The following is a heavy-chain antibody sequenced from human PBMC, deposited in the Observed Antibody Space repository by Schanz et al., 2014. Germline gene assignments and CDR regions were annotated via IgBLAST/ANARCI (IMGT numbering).Heavy chain of an antibody. CDR2: ISGSGGST. Sequence: EVQLLESGGGLVQPGGSLRLSCAASGFTFSSYAMSWVRQAPGKGLEWVSAISGSGGSTYYADSVKGRFTISSDNSKNPVYPQKSRLRAEEPAVHYWAKTKGSSFDLRGQGTLGHVSS. D-gene: IGHD6-13*01. J-gene: IGHJ4*02. V-gene: IGHV3-23*01. CDR1: GFTFSSYA. CDR3: AKTKGSSFDL.